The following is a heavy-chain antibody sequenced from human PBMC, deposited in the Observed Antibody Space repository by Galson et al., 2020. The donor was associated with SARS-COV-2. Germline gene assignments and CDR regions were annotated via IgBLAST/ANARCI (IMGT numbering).Heavy chain of an antibody. J-gene: IGHJ1*01. V-gene: IGHV4-61*02. CDR2: LYTSGST. CDR3: ASEAATGVVVPAAMGYCQH. CDR1: GGSISSGRFY. D-gene: IGHD2-2*01. Sequence: SETLSLTCTVSGGSISSGRFYWSWIRQPAGKGLEWIGRLYTSGSTNYNPSLNSRVTISGDTSKNQVSLKLTSVTAVDTAVYFCASEAATGVVVPAAMGYCQHGGHGTLVTVSS.